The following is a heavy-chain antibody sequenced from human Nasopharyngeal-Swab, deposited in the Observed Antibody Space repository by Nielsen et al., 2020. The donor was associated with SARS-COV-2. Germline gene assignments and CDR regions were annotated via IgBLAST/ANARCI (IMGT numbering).Heavy chain of an antibody. Sequence: SGPTLVKPTQTLTLTCTFSGFSLSTSGVGVGWIRQPPGKALEWLALIYWDDDKRYSPSLKSRLIITKDTSKNQVVLTMTNMDPVDTATYYCAHKGWGYSSGCFDYWGQGTLVTVSS. J-gene: IGHJ4*02. D-gene: IGHD6-19*01. V-gene: IGHV2-5*02. CDR1: GFSLSTSGVG. CDR3: AHKGWGYSSGCFDY. CDR2: IYWDDDK.